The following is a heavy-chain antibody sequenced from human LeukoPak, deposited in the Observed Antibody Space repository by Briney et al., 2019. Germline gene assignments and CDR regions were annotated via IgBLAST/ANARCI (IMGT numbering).Heavy chain of an antibody. V-gene: IGHV3-23*01. J-gene: IGHJ3*02. D-gene: IGHD3-16*01. Sequence: GGSLRLSCAASGFTFSSYAMSWVRQAPGKGLEWVSAISGSGGSTYYADSVKGRFTISRDNSKNTLYLQMNSLKTEDTAVYYCTTFAFEYAFDIWGQGTMVTVSS. CDR1: GFTFSSYA. CDR3: TTFAFEYAFDI. CDR2: ISGSGGST.